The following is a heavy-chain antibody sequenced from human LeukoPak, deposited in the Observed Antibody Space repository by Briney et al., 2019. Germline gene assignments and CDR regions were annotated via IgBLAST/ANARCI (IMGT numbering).Heavy chain of an antibody. V-gene: IGHV3-33*01. Sequence: GGSLRLSCAASGFIFSNYGMHWVRQAPGKGLEWVALTWYDESNKYYADSVKGRFTISRDNSKNTLYLQMNSLRAEDTAVYYCARDLWCGADCYGTFDIWGQGTMVSVSS. CDR2: TWYDESNK. J-gene: IGHJ3*02. CDR3: ARDLWCGADCYGTFDI. CDR1: GFIFSNYG. D-gene: IGHD2-21*02.